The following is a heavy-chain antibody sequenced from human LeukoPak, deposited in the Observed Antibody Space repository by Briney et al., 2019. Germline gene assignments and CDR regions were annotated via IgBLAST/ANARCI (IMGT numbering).Heavy chain of an antibody. CDR3: ARRGSYCSSTSCYLPYYYYYYGMDV. V-gene: IGHV3-7*01. CDR2: IKQDGSEK. CDR1: GFTFSSYW. Sequence: PGGSLRLSCAASGFTFSSYWMSWVRQAPGKGLEWVANIKQDGSEKYYVDSVKGRFTISRDNAKNSLYLQMNSLRAEDTAVYYCARRGSYCSSTSCYLPYYYYYYGMDVWGQGTTATVSS. J-gene: IGHJ6*02. D-gene: IGHD2-2*01.